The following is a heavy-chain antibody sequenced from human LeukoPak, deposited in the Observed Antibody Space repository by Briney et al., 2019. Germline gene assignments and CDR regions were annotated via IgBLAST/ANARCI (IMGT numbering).Heavy chain of an antibody. D-gene: IGHD6-19*01. Sequence: GGSPRLSCAASGFTFSGYSMNWVRQAPGKGLEWVSFISSSSGYKYYADSVKGRFTISRDNAKNSLYLQMDSLRAEDTAVYYCARLPKTDLHNSGTDAFDMWGQGAKVTVSS. J-gene: IGHJ3*02. V-gene: IGHV3-21*01. CDR3: ARLPKTDLHNSGTDAFDM. CDR1: GFTFSGYS. CDR2: ISSSSGYK.